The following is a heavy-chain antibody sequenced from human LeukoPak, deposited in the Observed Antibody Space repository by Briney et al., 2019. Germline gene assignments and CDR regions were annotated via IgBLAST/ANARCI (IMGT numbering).Heavy chain of an antibody. CDR2: IKQDGSEK. V-gene: IGHV3-7*01. CDR1: GFTFSSYW. Sequence: GGSLRLSCAASGFTFSSYWMSWVRQAPGKGLEWVANIKQDGSEKYYVDSVKGRFTISRDNAKNSLYLQMNSLRAEDTAVYYCASEERRYSNAPGDYWGQGTLVTVSS. CDR3: ASEERRYSNAPGDY. J-gene: IGHJ4*02. D-gene: IGHD6-13*01.